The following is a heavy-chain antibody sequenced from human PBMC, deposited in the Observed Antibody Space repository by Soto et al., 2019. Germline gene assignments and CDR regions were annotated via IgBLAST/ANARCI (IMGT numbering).Heavy chain of an antibody. CDR1: GFTFDDYA. J-gene: IGHJ6*03. CDR3: AKDHEGYYYYMDV. Sequence: GGSLRLSCAASGFTFDDYAMHWVRQAPGKGLEWVSGISWNSGSIGYADSVKGRFTISRDNAKNSLYLQMNSLRAEDTALYYCAKDHEGYYYYMDVWGKGTTVTVSS. V-gene: IGHV3-9*01. CDR2: ISWNSGSI.